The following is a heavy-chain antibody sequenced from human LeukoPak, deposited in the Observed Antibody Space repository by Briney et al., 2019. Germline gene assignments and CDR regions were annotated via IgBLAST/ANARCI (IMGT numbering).Heavy chain of an antibody. D-gene: IGHD3-22*01. CDR2: IYYSGST. J-gene: IGHJ4*02. CDR3: ARSRYYYDSSGYI. Sequence: PSETLSLTCTVSGGSISSYYWSWIRQPPGKGLEWIGYIYYSGSTNYNPSLKSRVTISVDTSKNQFSLKLSSVTAADTAVYYCARSRYYYDSSGYIWGQGTLVTVSS. V-gene: IGHV4-59*08. CDR1: GGSISSYY.